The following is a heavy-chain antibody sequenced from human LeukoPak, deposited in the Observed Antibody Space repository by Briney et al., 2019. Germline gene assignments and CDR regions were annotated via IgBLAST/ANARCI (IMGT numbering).Heavy chain of an antibody. CDR3: ARGDVDTAMVTPDY. Sequence: ASVKVSCKASGYTFTGYYMHWVRQAPGQGLEWMGWINPNSGGTNNEQKFQGRVTMTRDTSISTAYMELSRLRVDDTAVYYCARGDVDTAMVTPDYWGQGTLVTVSS. CDR1: GYTFTGYY. D-gene: IGHD5-18*01. V-gene: IGHV1-2*02. J-gene: IGHJ4*02. CDR2: INPNSGGT.